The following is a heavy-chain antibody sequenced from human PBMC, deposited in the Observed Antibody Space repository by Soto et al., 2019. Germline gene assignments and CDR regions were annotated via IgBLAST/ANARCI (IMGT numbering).Heavy chain of an antibody. CDR1: GFTFSSYW. V-gene: IGHV3-7*03. Sequence: GGSLSLSCAASGFTFSSYWMSWVRQAPGKGLEWVANIKQDGSEKYYVDSVKGRFTISRDNAENSLYLQMNSLRAEDTAVYYCARAAYSSSWYGNWFDPWGQGTLVTVSS. J-gene: IGHJ5*02. CDR2: IKQDGSEK. D-gene: IGHD6-13*01. CDR3: ARAAYSSSWYGNWFDP.